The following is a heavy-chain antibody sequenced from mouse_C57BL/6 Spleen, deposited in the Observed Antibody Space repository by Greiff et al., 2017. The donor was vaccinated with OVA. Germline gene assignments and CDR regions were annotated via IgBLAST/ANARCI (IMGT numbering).Heavy chain of an antibody. Sequence: QVQLQQSGAELVKPGASVKLSCKASGYTFTEYTIHWVKQRSGQGLEWIGWFYPGSGSIKYNEKFKDKATLTADKSSSTVYMELSRLTSEDSAVYFCARHEEPSYYSNYLAWFAYWGQGTLVTVSA. CDR1: GYTFTEYT. CDR2: FYPGSGSI. V-gene: IGHV1-62-2*01. D-gene: IGHD2-5*01. CDR3: ARHEEPSYYSNYLAWFAY. J-gene: IGHJ3*01.